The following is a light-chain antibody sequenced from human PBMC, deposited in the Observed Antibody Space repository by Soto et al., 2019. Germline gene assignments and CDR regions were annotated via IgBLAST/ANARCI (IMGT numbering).Light chain of an antibody. CDR3: QQRSDWPPIT. V-gene: IGKV1-8*01. CDR2: AAS. CDR1: QGISSY. Sequence: AIRMTQSPSSLSASTGDRVTITCRASQGISSYLAWYQQKPGKAPKLLIYAASTLQSGVPSRFSGSGSGTEFTLTSSSLQPEDFAVYYCQQRSDWPPITFGQGTRLEIK. J-gene: IGKJ5*01.